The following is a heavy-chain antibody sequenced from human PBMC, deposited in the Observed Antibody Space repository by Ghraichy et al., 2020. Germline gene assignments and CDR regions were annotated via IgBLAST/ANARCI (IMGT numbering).Heavy chain of an antibody. CDR1: GFTFTNYY. CDR3: VTRIAASGTEY. CDR2: INSDGTST. J-gene: IGHJ4*02. D-gene: IGHD6-13*01. V-gene: IGHV3-74*01. Sequence: GGSLRLSCAASGFTFTNYYIHWVRQAPGKGLVWVSRINSDGTSTNYADSVKGRFTVSRDNAKNTLYLQMNSLRVEDTAVYYCVTRIAASGTEYWGQGTLVTVSS.